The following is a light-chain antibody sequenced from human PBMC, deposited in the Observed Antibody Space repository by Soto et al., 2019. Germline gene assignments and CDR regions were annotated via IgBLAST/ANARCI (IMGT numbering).Light chain of an antibody. CDR1: QSVGRSY. Sequence: EIVLTQSPGTLSLSPVERATLSCRASQSVGRSYLAWYQQKPAQAPRLLIYGTSNRATGTPDRFSGSGSGTDFTLTISRLEPEDFAVCYCQQYGTSPRAFGPGTKVDIK. CDR2: GTS. V-gene: IGKV3-20*01. J-gene: IGKJ1*01. CDR3: QQYGTSPRA.